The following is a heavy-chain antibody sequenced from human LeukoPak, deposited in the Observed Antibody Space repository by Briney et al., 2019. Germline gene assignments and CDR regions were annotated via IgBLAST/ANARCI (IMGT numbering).Heavy chain of an antibody. V-gene: IGHV3-23*01. D-gene: IGHD6-19*01. Sequence: GGSLRLSCAASGFTFSSYAMSWVRQAPGKGLEWVPAIRGSGGGTYHADSVKGRFTISRDNSKNTLYLQMNSLRDEDTALYYCAKAGIGVVGYFDYWGQGTLVTVSS. J-gene: IGHJ4*02. CDR1: GFTFSSYA. CDR2: IRGSGGGT. CDR3: AKAGIGVVGYFDY.